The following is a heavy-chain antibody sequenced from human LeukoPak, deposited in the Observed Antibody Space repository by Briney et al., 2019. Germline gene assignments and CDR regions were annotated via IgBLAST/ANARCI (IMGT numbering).Heavy chain of an antibody. CDR2: ISSSSSTI. D-gene: IGHD3-3*01. J-gene: IGHJ4*02. CDR3: ASNFDFWSGPDDY. Sequence: GGSLRLSCAASGFTFSSYSMTWVRQAPGKGLEWVSYISSSSSTIYYADSVKGRFTISRDNAKNSLYLQMNSLRAEDTAVYYCASNFDFWSGPDDYWGQGTLVTVSS. CDR1: GFTFSSYS. V-gene: IGHV3-48*01.